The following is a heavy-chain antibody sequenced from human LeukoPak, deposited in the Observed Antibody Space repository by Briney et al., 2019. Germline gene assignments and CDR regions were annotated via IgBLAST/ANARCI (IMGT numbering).Heavy chain of an antibody. CDR2: IRSKANSYAT. V-gene: IGHV3-73*01. D-gene: IGHD4-11*01. CDR3: TRRDSDYRDY. Sequence: PGGSLRLSCAASGFTFSGSAMHWVRQAPGKGLEWVGRIRSKANSYATAYIASVKGRFTISRDDSKNTAYLQMHSLKTEDTAVYFCTRRDSDYRDYWGQGTLVTVSS. CDR1: GFTFSGSA. J-gene: IGHJ4*02.